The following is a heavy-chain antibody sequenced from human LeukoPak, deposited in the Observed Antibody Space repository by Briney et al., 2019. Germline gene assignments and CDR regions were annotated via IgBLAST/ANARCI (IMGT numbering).Heavy chain of an antibody. CDR2: IQYDGSNK. CDR3: AKDTMIVVVSVGIDY. V-gene: IGHV3-30*02. J-gene: IGHJ4*02. D-gene: IGHD3-22*01. CDR1: GFTFSSYG. Sequence: TGGSLRLSCAASGFTFSSYGMHWVRQAPGKGLEWVAFIQYDGSNKYYADSVKGRFTISRDNSKNTLYLQMNSLRAEDTAVYYCAKDTMIVVVSVGIDYWGQGTLVTVSS.